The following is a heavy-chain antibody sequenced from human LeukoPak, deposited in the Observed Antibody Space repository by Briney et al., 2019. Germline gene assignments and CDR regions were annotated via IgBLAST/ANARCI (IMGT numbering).Heavy chain of an antibody. Sequence: PGGSLRLSCAASGFTFSSYGMDWVRQAPGKGLEWVAVISYDGSNKYYADSVKGRFTISRDNSKNTLYLQMNSLRAEDTAVYYCAKAFAYWGQGTTVTVSS. V-gene: IGHV3-30*18. CDR1: GFTFSSYG. J-gene: IGHJ6*02. CDR3: AKAFAY. CDR2: ISYDGSNK. D-gene: IGHD3-10*01.